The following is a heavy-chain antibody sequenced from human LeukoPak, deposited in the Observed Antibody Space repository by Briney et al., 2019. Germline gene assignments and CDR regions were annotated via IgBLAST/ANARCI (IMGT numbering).Heavy chain of an antibody. D-gene: IGHD2-2*01. CDR3: ARDQVVPAAHFDF. Sequence: GGSLRLSCAASGFTVSSNYMSWVRQAPGKGLEWVSVIYSGGSTYYADSVKGRFTISRDNSKNTLYLQMNSLRAEDTAVYYCARDQVVPAAHFDFWGQGTLVTVSS. CDR1: GFTVSSNY. J-gene: IGHJ4*02. CDR2: IYSGGST. V-gene: IGHV3-66*01.